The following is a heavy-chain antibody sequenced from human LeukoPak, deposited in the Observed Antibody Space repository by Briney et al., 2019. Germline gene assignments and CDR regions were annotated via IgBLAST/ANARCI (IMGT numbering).Heavy chain of an antibody. D-gene: IGHD3-9*01. Sequence: GGSLRLSCAASGFTFSSYSMNWVRRAPGQGLEWVSYISSSSSTIYYADSVKGRFTISRDNAKTSLYLQMNSLRAEDTAVYYCAREPPNYDILTGGYWGQGTLVTVSS. CDR1: GFTFSSYS. CDR2: ISSSSSTI. V-gene: IGHV3-48*01. CDR3: AREPPNYDILTGGY. J-gene: IGHJ4*02.